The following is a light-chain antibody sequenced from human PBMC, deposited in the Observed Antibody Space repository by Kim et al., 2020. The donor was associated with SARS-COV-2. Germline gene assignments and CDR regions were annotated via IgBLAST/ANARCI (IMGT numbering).Light chain of an antibody. CDR1: HSVSSSY. Sequence: SPGERATLSRRASHSVSSSYLAWYQQKPGQAPRLLIYGASSRATGIPDRFSGSGSGTDFTLTISRLEPEDFAVYYCQQYGSSLMYTFGQGTKLEI. V-gene: IGKV3-20*01. CDR3: QQYGSSLMYT. J-gene: IGKJ2*01. CDR2: GAS.